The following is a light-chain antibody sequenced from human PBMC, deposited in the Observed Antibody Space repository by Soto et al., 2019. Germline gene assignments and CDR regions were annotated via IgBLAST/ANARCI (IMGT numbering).Light chain of an antibody. V-gene: IGLV2-11*01. J-gene: IGLJ3*02. CDR3: CSSAGTYTAV. CDR2: DVS. CDR1: SSDVGGYNY. Sequence: QSALTQPRSVSGSPGQSVTVSCTGTSSDVGGYNYVSWYQQHPGKAPKLMIYDVSKRPSGVPDRFSGSKSGNTASLTISGLQAEDEADYSCCSSAGTYTAVFGGGTNLTVL.